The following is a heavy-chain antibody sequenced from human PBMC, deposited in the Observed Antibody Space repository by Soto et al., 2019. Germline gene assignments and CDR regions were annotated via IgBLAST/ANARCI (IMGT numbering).Heavy chain of an antibody. D-gene: IGHD3-10*01. V-gene: IGHV1-18*01. Sequence: ASVKVSCKASGYTFTSYGISWVRQAPGQGLEWMGWISAYNGNTNYAQKLQGRVTMTTDTSTSTAYMELRSLRSDDTAVYYCARGTDTMVRGVISYYYYYMDVWGKGTTVTSP. J-gene: IGHJ6*03. CDR3: ARGTDTMVRGVISYYYYYMDV. CDR2: ISAYNGNT. CDR1: GYTFTSYG.